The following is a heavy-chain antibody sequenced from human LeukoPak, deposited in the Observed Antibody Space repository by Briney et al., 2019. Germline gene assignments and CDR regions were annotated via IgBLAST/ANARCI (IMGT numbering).Heavy chain of an antibody. CDR2: ISGSGDRT. V-gene: IGHV3-23*01. CDR3: ARDLLGWELHYFDY. CDR1: GFTFSSYE. J-gene: IGHJ4*02. D-gene: IGHD1-26*01. Sequence: GGSLRLSCAASGFTFSSYEMNWGRQAPGKGLEGVSTISGSGDRTYYADSVKGRFTISRDNSKNTLYLQMNSLRAEDTAVYYCARDLLGWELHYFDYWGQGTLVTVSS.